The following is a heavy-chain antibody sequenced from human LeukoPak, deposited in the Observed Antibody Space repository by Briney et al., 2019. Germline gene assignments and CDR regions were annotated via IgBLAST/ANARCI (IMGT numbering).Heavy chain of an antibody. J-gene: IGHJ4*02. D-gene: IGHD3-22*01. CDR1: GGSVSDYY. Sequence: SETLSLTCTISGGSVSDYYWSWIRQSPGKGLEWIGYIYHTGSTSYSPSLKSRVTISADTSQNQFSLKLSSVTAADTAVYYCARYYDQIDYWGQGTLVTVSS. CDR2: IYHTGST. CDR3: ARYYDQIDY. V-gene: IGHV4-59*02.